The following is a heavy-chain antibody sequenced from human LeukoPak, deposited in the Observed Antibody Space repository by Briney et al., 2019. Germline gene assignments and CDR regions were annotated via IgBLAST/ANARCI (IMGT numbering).Heavy chain of an antibody. CDR2: IRSKAYRGTT. CDR1: GFSFADHA. V-gene: IGHV3-49*04. J-gene: IGHJ6*02. Sequence: GGFLRLSCTTSGFSFADHAMSWVRQAPGKGLEWVGFIRSKAYRGTTEYAASVKGRFTISRDDSNSIVYLQMNSLKSEDTALYYCARGPIQLWIHNAMDVWGQGATVTVSS. D-gene: IGHD5-18*01. CDR3: ARGPIQLWIHNAMDV.